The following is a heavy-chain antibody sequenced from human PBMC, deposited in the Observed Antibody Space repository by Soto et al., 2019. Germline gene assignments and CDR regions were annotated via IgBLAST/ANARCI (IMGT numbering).Heavy chain of an antibody. CDR1: GGSSSGYY. V-gene: IGHV4-34*01. CDR2: INHSGST. CDR3: AREIDYYYYYMDV. J-gene: IGHJ6*03. Sequence: SETLSLTCAVYGGSSSGYYWSWIRQPPGKGLEWIGEINHSGSTNYNPSLKSRVTISVDTSKNQFSLKLSSVTAADTAVYYCAREIDYYYYYMDVWGKGTTVTVSS.